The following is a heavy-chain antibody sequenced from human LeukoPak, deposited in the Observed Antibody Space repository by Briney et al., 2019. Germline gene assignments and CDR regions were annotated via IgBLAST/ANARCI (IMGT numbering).Heavy chain of an antibody. J-gene: IGHJ5*02. CDR3: ARGVTINWFAP. CDR2: ICPGDSGT. V-gene: IGHV5-51*01. Sequence: GASLKISCKGSGYSFTSYWICWVRRMPGKGLEWMGIICPGDSGTRYSPSFQGQVAISADKSISTAYLQWSSLKASDTAMYYCARGVTINWFAPWGQGTLVTVSS. D-gene: IGHD3-10*01. CDR1: GYSFTSYW.